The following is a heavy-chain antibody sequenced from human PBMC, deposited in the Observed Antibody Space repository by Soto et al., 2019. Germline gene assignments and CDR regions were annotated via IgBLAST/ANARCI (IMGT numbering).Heavy chain of an antibody. CDR2: ISGYNGNT. V-gene: IGHV1-18*01. J-gene: IGHJ4*02. D-gene: IGHD6-13*01. CDR3: ARDRGYGSSLFFDY. Sequence: ASVKVSCKASGYTFTSYGVSWVRQAPGQGLEWMGWISGYNGNTSYAQKLQGRVTMTTDTSTSTAYMELRSLRSDDTAVYYCARDRGYGSSLFFDYWGQGTLVTVSS. CDR1: GYTFTSYG.